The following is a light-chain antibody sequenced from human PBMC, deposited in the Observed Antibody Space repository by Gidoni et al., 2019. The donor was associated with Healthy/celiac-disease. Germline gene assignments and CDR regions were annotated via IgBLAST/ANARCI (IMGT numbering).Light chain of an antibody. J-gene: IGLJ2*01. CDR3: QSADSSGTYVV. CDR2: KDS. V-gene: IGLV3-25*03. Sequence: SYELTQPPSVSVSPGQTARITCSGDALPKQYAYWYQQKPGQAPVLVIYKDSERPSRIPERFSGSSSGKTVTLTISGVQAEDEADYYCQSADSSGTYVVFGGGTKLTVL. CDR1: ALPKQY.